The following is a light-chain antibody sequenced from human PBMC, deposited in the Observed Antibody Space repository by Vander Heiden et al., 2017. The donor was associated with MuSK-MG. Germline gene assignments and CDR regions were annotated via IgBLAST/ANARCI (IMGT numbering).Light chain of an antibody. CDR3: QQFGNSPRVIT. V-gene: IGKV3-20*01. J-gene: IGKJ5*01. CDR1: QSVSSSY. Sequence: EIVLTQSPGTLSLSPGERATLSCRASQSVSSSYLAWYQQKPGQAPRLLIYGASSRATGIPDRFSGSGSGTDFTLTISRLEPEDFAVYYCQQFGNSPRVITFGQGTRLEMK. CDR2: GAS.